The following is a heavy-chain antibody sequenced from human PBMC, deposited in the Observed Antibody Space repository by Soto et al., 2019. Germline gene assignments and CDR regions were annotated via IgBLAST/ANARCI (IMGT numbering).Heavy chain of an antibody. Sequence: ASVNVSCKASGYIFTRYAIHWVRQAPGQRLEWMGWINAGKGNTKYSEKFQGRVTITRDTSASTVYMELSSLRSEDTAVYYCARDCYYGSGTFNYFDYWGQGTPVTVSS. CDR3: ARDCYYGSGTFNYFDY. CDR1: GYIFTRYA. J-gene: IGHJ4*02. V-gene: IGHV1-3*01. D-gene: IGHD3-10*01. CDR2: INAGKGNT.